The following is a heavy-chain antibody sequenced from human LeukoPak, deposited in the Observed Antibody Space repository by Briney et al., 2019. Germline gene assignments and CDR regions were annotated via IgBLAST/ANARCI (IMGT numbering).Heavy chain of an antibody. Sequence: PSETLSLTCAVSGGSISSNSYYWGWVRQSPGKGLEWIGAIYYSGNTYYSPSLKSRVTISADTSKNQFSLSLSAVTAADAATYYCARHVATNYYYNYYGLDVWGQGTTVTVSS. V-gene: IGHV4-39*01. J-gene: IGHJ6*02. CDR3: ARHVATNYYYNYYGLDV. CDR1: GGSISSNSYY. CDR2: IYYSGNT.